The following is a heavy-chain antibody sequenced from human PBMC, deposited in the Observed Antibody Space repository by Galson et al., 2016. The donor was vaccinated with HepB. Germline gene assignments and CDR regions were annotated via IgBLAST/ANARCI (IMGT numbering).Heavy chain of an antibody. J-gene: IGHJ4*02. D-gene: IGHD1-26*01. CDR1: GGTFSSYA. CDR2: IIPIFGTT. V-gene: IGHV1-69*06. Sequence: SVKVSCKASGGTFSSYAISWVRQAPGQGLEWLGGIIPIFGTTNYAQTFQGRVTITADKSTSTAYMELSSLRSEDTAVYYCAGGPSFYWDRRGYYFDHWGQGTLVTVSS. CDR3: AGGPSFYWDRRGYYFDH.